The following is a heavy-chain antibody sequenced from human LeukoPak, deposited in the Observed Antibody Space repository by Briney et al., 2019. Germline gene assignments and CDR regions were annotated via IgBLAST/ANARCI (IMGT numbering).Heavy chain of an antibody. Sequence: PSETLSLTCTVSSGSISSNTYYWGWIRQPPGKGLEWIGTIYYSGSTYYNPSLKSRVTISVDTSKNQFSLKLSSVTAADTAVYYCARTYYDFWSGYFDYWGQGTLVTVSS. CDR1: SGSISSNTYY. CDR3: ARTYYDFWSGYFDY. J-gene: IGHJ4*02. D-gene: IGHD3-3*01. V-gene: IGHV4-39*01. CDR2: IYYSGST.